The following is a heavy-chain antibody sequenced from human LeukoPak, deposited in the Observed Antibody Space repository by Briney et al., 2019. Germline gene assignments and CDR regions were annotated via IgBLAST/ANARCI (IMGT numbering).Heavy chain of an antibody. CDR2: INPNSGGT. J-gene: IGHJ4*02. CDR1: GYTFTGYY. V-gene: IGHV1-2*02. D-gene: IGHD2-2*01. CDR3: AREDPIPAAAFDY. Sequence: GSVKVSCKASGYTFTGYYMHWVRQAPGQGLEWMGWINPNSGGTNYAQKFQGRVTMTRDTSTSTVYMELSSLRSEDTAVYYCAREDPIPAAAFDYWGQGTLVTVSS.